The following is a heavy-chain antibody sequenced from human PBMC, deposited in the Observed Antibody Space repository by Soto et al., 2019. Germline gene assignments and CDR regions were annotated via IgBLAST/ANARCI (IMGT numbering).Heavy chain of an antibody. D-gene: IGHD4-17*01. Sequence: GGSLRLSCAGSGFTFDDYAMRWVRQAPGKGLEWVSGISWNSGSIGYADSVKGRFTISRDNAKNSLYLQMNSLRAEDTALYYCAKDPDPDYGDPGDYWGQGTLVTVSS. CDR2: ISWNSGSI. CDR3: AKDPDPDYGDPGDY. V-gene: IGHV3-9*01. CDR1: GFTFDDYA. J-gene: IGHJ4*02.